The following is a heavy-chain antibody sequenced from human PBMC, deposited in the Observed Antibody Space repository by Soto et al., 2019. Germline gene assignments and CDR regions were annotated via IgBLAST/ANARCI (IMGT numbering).Heavy chain of an antibody. Sequence: QVQLQESGPGLVKPSETLSLTCTVSGGSISSYYWSWIRQPPGKGLEWIGYIYYSGSTNYNPSLKSRVTKSVDTSKNQFSLKLSSVTAADTAVYYCARELGGSYGLDYWGQGTLVTVSS. CDR2: IYYSGST. CDR3: ARELGGSYGLDY. CDR1: GGSISSYY. V-gene: IGHV4-59*01. D-gene: IGHD3-16*01. J-gene: IGHJ4*02.